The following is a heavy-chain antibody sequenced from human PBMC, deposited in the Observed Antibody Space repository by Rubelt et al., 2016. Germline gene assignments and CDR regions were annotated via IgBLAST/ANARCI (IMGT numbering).Heavy chain of an antibody. D-gene: IGHD3-10*01. CDR3: ARYMVRGVIITKRHFDY. J-gene: IGHJ4*02. Sequence: QVQLQESGPGLAKPSETLSLTCTVSGGSISSYYWSWIRQPPGKGLEWIGSIYYSGSTNYNPSLKSGVTISVDTAKNQFSLKLSSVTAADTAVYYCARYMVRGVIITKRHFDYWGQGTLVTVSS. CDR1: GGSISSYY. CDR2: IYYSGST. V-gene: IGHV4-59*12.